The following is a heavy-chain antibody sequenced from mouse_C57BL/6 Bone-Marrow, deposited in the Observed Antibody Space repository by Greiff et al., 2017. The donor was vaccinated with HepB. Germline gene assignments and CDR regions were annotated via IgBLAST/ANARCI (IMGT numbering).Heavy chain of an antibody. D-gene: IGHD1-1*01. CDR3: ARRYYGWFAY. J-gene: IGHJ3*01. CDR1: GYTFTSDW. Sequence: VQLQQPGAELVKPGASVKMSCTASGYTFTSDWITWVKQRPGQGLEWIGDIYPGSGSTNYNEKFKSKATLTVDTSSITAYMQLSSLTSEDSAVYYCARRYYGWFAYWGQGTLVTVSA. CDR2: IYPGSGST. V-gene: IGHV1-55*01.